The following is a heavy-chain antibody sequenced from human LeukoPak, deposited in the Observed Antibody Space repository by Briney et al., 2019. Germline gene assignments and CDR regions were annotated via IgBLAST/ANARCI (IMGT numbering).Heavy chain of an antibody. J-gene: IGHJ4*02. CDR2: IYTSGST. Sequence: SETLSLTCTVSGGSISSYYWSWIRQPAGKGLEWIGRIYTSGSTNYNPSLKSRVTMSVDTSKNQFSLKLSSVTAADTAVYYCASQAISERDFDYWGQGTLVTVSS. V-gene: IGHV4-4*07. CDR1: GGSISSYY. CDR3: ASQAISERDFDY.